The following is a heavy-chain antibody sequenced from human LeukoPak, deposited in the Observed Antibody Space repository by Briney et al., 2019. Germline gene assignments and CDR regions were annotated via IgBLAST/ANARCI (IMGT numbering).Heavy chain of an antibody. J-gene: IGHJ6*02. D-gene: IGHD6-19*01. Sequence: PGGSLRLSCAASGFTFSGSAMHWVRQASGKGLEWVGRIRSKANSYATAYAASVKGRFTISRDDSKNTAYLQMNSLKTEDTAVYYCTRQIAVAGDHYYYYGVDVWGQGTTVTVSS. CDR1: GFTFSGSA. CDR2: IRSKANSYAT. V-gene: IGHV3-73*01. CDR3: TRQIAVAGDHYYYYGVDV.